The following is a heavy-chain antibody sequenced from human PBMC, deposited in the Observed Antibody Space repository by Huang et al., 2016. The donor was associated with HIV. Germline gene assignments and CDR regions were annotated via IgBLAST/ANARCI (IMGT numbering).Heavy chain of an antibody. D-gene: IGHD4-17*01. J-gene: IGHJ4*02. CDR3: ARSAYGDLDY. V-gene: IGHV1-8*02. CDR1: GYTFTNYD. CDR2: MNPNTGNT. Sequence: QVHLVQSGAEVKKPGASVKVSCKASGYTFTNYDINWVRQAPGRGLEWMGWMNPNTGNTGFAQSVQGRVTMTRKTSRTTAYMERTSWTSEDTAVYYCARSAYGDLDYWGLGTLVIVSS.